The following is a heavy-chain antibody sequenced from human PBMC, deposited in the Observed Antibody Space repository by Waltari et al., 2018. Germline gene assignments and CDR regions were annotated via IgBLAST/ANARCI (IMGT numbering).Heavy chain of an antibody. CDR3: ARDRGMVQGVIHAFDI. CDR2: IYWNDDK. CDR1: GFSLSTSGVG. J-gene: IGHJ3*02. D-gene: IGHD3-10*01. Sequence: QITLKESGPTLVKPTQTLTLTCTFSGFSLSTSGVGVGWIRQPPGKALEWLALIYWNDDKRYSPSLKSRLTITKDTSKNQVVLTMTNMDPVDTATYYCARDRGMVQGVIHAFDIWGQGTMVTVSS. V-gene: IGHV2-5*01.